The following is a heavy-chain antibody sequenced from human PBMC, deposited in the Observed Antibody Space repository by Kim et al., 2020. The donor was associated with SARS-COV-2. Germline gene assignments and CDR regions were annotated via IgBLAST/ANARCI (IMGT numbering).Heavy chain of an antibody. V-gene: IGHV4-39*01. CDR2: IYYSGST. CDR3: ARAELRYFDWFVY. CDR1: GGSISSSSYY. J-gene: IGHJ4*02. D-gene: IGHD3-9*01. Sequence: SETLSLTCTVSGGSISSSSYYWGWIRQPPGKGLEWIGSIYYSGSTYYNPSLKSRVTISVDTSKNQFSLKLSSVTAADTAVYYCARAELRYFDWFVYWGQGTLVTVSS.